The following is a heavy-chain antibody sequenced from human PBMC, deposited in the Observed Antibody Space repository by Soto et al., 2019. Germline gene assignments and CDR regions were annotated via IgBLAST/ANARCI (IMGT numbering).Heavy chain of an antibody. CDR1: GFTFSSYG. D-gene: IGHD3-3*01. Sequence: QVQLVESGGGVVQPGRSLRLSCAASGFTFSSYGMHWVRQAPGKGLEWVAVISYDGSNKYYADSVKGRFTISRDNSKNTLDLQMNSLRAEDTAVYYCAKDGYYDFWSGCDYWGQGTLVTVSS. V-gene: IGHV3-30*18. CDR3: AKDGYYDFWSGCDY. J-gene: IGHJ4*02. CDR2: ISYDGSNK.